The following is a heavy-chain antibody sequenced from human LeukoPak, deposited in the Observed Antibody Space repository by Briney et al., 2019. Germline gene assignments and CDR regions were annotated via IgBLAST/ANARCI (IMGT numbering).Heavy chain of an antibody. J-gene: IGHJ6*02. CDR1: GYTLTSYG. Sequence: ASVKVSCKASGYTLTSYGISWVRQAPGQGLEWVGWISAYNGNTNYAQKLQGRVTMTTDTSTSTAYMELRSLRSDDTAVYYCARDLRGVAVFSDYYGMDVWGQGTTVTVSS. V-gene: IGHV1-18*01. CDR3: ARDLRGVAVFSDYYGMDV. CDR2: ISAYNGNT.